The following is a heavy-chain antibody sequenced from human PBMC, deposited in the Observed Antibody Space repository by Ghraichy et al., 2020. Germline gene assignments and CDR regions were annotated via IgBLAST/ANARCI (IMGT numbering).Heavy chain of an antibody. J-gene: IGHJ6*03. V-gene: IGHV6-1*01. Sequence: SQTLSLTCAISGDSVSSNSAAWNWIRQSPSRGLEWLGRTYYRSKWYNDYAVSVKSRITINPDTSKNQFSLQLNSVTPEDTAVYYCARDAQLAGITMVRGVSLDYYYYMDVWGKGTTVTVSS. D-gene: IGHD3-10*01. CDR3: ARDAQLAGITMVRGVSLDYYYYMDV. CDR2: TYYRSKWYN. CDR1: GDSVSSNSAA.